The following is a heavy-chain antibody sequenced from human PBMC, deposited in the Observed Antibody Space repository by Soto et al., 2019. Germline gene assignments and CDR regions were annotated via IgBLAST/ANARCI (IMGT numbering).Heavy chain of an antibody. CDR2: INPNSGGT. Sequence: QVQLVQSGAEVRKPGASVKVSCKASGYTFSDYYIHWVRQAPGQVLEWMGWINPNSGGTKYAPKFQCGVTMTRDTSITTAYMELSRLRSGDTAVYYCAREPATAKPEGVDFWGQGTLVTVSS. V-gene: IGHV1-2*02. CDR3: AREPATAKPEGVDF. J-gene: IGHJ4*02. D-gene: IGHD1-1*01. CDR1: GYTFSDYY.